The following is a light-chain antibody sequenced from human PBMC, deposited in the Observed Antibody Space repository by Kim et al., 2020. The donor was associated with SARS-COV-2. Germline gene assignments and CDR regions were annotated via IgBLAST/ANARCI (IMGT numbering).Light chain of an antibody. CDR2: YDS. Sequence: GKTARITCGGNNIGSKSGHWYQQKPGQAPVLVIYYDSDRPSGIPERFSGSNSGNTATLTISRVEAGDEADYYCQVWDSSSDHPEVVFGVGTQLTVL. CDR1: NIGSKS. V-gene: IGLV3-21*04. CDR3: QVWDSSSDHPEVV. J-gene: IGLJ2*01.